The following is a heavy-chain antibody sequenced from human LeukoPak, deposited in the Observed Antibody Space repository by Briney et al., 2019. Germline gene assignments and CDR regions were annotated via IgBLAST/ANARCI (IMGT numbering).Heavy chain of an antibody. D-gene: IGHD2-21*01. CDR1: GGSISSYY. CDR2: IYYSGST. V-gene: IGHV4-59*12. J-gene: IGHJ6*04. Sequence: KPSETLSLTCTVSGGSISSYYWSWIRQPPGKGLEWIGYIYYSGSTNYNPSLKSRVTISVDTSKNQFSLKLSSVTAADTAVYYCARRPRSDCAFDIWGKGTTVTVSS. CDR3: ARRPRSDCAFDI.